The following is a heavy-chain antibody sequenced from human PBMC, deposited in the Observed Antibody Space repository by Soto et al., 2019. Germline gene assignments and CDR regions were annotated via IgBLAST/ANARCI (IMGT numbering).Heavy chain of an antibody. CDR3: ARDRGNCISTSCYDYYYYGMDV. J-gene: IGHJ6*02. D-gene: IGHD2-2*01. CDR2: ISSSSSTI. CDR1: GFTFSSYS. Sequence: EVQLVESGGGLVQPGGSLRLSCAASGFTFSSYSMNWVRQAPGKGLEWVSYISSSSSTIYYADSVKGRFTISRDNAKNSLYRQMNSLRDEDTAVYYCARDRGNCISTSCYDYYYYGMDVWGQGTTVTVSS. V-gene: IGHV3-48*02.